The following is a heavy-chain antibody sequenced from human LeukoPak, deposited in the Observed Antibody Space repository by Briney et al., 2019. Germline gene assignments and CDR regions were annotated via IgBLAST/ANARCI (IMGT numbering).Heavy chain of an antibody. D-gene: IGHD1-1*01. CDR2: ISSSSSYI. J-gene: IGHJ3*02. V-gene: IGHV3-21*01. Sequence: GGSLRLSCAASGFTFSSYSMNWVRQAPGKGLEWVSSISSSSSYIYYADSVKGRFTISRDNAKNSLYPQMNSLRAEDTAVYYCASAEPDAFDIWGQGTMVTVSS. CDR3: ASAEPDAFDI. CDR1: GFTFSSYS.